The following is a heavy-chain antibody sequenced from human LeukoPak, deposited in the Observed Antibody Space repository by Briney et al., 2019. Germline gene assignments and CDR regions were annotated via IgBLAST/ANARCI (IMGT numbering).Heavy chain of an antibody. J-gene: IGHJ4*02. CDR3: AKGGGVYDILTGYYFDY. CDR1: GFTFSSYA. CDR2: ISGSGGST. Sequence: PGGSLRLSCAASGFTFSSYAMSWVRQAPGKGLEWVSAISGSGGSTYYADSVKGRFTISRDNSKNTLYLQMNSLRAEDTAVYYCAKGGGVYDILTGYYFDYWGQGTLVTVSS. V-gene: IGHV3-23*01. D-gene: IGHD3-9*01.